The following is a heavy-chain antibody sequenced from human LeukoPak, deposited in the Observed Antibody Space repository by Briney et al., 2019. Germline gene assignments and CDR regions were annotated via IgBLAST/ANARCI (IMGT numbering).Heavy chain of an antibody. CDR2: VNIDGSEK. V-gene: IGHV3-7*03. CDR1: GFTFSSYW. Sequence: GGSLRLSCAASGFTFSSYWMGWVRQAPGKRLEWVANVNIDGSEKYYVDSVKGRFTISRDNAKNSLYLQMNSLRAEDTAVYYCARGVYDYLLYYFDYWGQGTLVTVSS. D-gene: IGHD3-16*01. J-gene: IGHJ4*02. CDR3: ARGVYDYLLYYFDY.